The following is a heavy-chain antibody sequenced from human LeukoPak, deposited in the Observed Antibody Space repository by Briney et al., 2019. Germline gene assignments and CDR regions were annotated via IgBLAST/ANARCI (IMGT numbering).Heavy chain of an antibody. V-gene: IGHV3-74*01. CDR3: ARVHVGTDMVDLDY. J-gene: IGHJ4*02. CDR2: INGDGRIT. CDR1: GFTLSSYW. Sequence: PGGSLRLSCAASGFTLSSYWMHWVRQAPGKGLVGVSRINGDGRITTYADSVKGRFTISRDTAKNTLYLQMNSLRAEDTAVYYCARVHVGTDMVDLDYWGQGNLVTVSS. D-gene: IGHD5-18*01.